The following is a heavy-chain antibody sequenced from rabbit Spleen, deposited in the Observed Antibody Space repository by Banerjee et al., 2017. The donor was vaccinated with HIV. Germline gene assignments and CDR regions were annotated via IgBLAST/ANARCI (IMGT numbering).Heavy chain of an antibody. D-gene: IGHD6-1*01. CDR1: GFSFSGSHY. Sequence: QSLEESGGDLVKPGASLTLTCTASGFSFSGSHYMCWVRQAPGKGMEWMGCFYAGGSGTTYYASWAKGRFTSSKTSSTTVTLQMTSLTAADTATYFCARLGHADYPYAYGLKLWGPGTLVTVS. CDR2: FYAGGSGTT. V-gene: IGHV1S40*01. J-gene: IGHJ4*01. CDR3: ARLGHADYPYAYGLKL.